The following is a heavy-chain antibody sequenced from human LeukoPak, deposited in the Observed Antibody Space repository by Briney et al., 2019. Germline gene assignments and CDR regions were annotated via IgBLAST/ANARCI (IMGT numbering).Heavy chain of an antibody. Sequence: SVKVSCKASGGTFSSYAISWVRQAPGQGLEWMGGIIPIFGTANYAQKFQGRVTITTDESTSTAYMELSSLRSEDTAVYYCARTYCSSTSCLYYFDYWGQGTLVTVSS. J-gene: IGHJ4*02. V-gene: IGHV1-69*05. CDR3: ARTYCSSTSCLYYFDY. D-gene: IGHD2-2*01. CDR1: GGTFSSYA. CDR2: IIPIFGTA.